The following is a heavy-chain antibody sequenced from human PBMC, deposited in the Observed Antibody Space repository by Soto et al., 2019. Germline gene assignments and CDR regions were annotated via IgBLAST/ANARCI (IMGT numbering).Heavy chain of an antibody. J-gene: IGHJ3*02. V-gene: IGHV1-18*01. CDR2: ISAYNGNT. CDR1: GYTFTSHT. CDR3: ARMRPIADSGNDGFDI. Sequence: ASVKVSCKASGYTFTSHTIGWVRQAPGQGLEWMGWISAYNGNTNFAHKVQGRMTMTSEASTSTAYMELRSLRSDDTALYYCARMRPIADSGNDGFDIWGQGTMVTVS. D-gene: IGHD6-13*01.